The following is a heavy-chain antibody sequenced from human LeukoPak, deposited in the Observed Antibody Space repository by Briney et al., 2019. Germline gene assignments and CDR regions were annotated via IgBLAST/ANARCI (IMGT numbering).Heavy chain of an antibody. CDR2: IRVYTGYT. Sequence: ASVKVSCKASGYTFTPYCISWVRQAPGQGLEWMGWIRVYTGYTNYAQDLQGRVTMTTDTSTSTAYMELRSLRSDDTAVYYCARVYYYSGYDSPFDYWGQGTLVTVSS. CDR1: GYTFTPYC. CDR3: ARVYYYSGYDSPFDY. V-gene: IGHV1-18*01. J-gene: IGHJ4*02. D-gene: IGHD5-12*01.